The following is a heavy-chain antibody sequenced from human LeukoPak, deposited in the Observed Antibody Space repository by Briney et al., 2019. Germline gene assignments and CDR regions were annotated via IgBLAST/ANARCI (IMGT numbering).Heavy chain of an antibody. Sequence: GGSLRLSCAASGFTFSSFEMNWSRRAPGKGVEWGSSISSSGGNIYYADSVKGRFTISRDNAKNSLYLQMDSLRAEDTAVYYCARIYFGAGSYRYWGQGTLVTVSP. V-gene: IGHV3-48*03. D-gene: IGHD3-10*01. CDR2: ISSSGGNI. J-gene: IGHJ4*02. CDR1: GFTFSSFE. CDR3: ARIYFGAGSYRY.